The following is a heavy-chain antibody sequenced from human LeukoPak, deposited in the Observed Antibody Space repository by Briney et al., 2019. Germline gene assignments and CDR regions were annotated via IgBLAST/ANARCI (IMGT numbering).Heavy chain of an antibody. CDR1: GFTFRSYE. CDR3: ARGRAGNYYNHNDY. Sequence: PGGSLRLSCAVSGFTFRSYEMNWVRQAPGKGLEWVSYISSSSSTIYYADSVKGRFTISRDNAKNTLYLQMNSLRAEDTAVYYCARGRAGNYYNHNDYWGQGTLVTVSS. V-gene: IGHV3-48*03. J-gene: IGHJ4*01. D-gene: IGHD3-10*01. CDR2: ISSSSSTI.